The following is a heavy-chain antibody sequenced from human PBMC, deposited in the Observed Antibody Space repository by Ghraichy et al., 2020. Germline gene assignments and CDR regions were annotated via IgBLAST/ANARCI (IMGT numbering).Heavy chain of an antibody. J-gene: IGHJ4*02. Sequence: GGSLRLSCAASGFTFSSYAMSWVRQAPGKGLEWVSAISGSGGSTYYADSVKGRFTISRDNSKNTLYLQMNSLRAEDTAVYYCAKDQGYDSSGYNAGVDYWGQGTLVTVSS. CDR3: AKDQGYDSSGYNAGVDY. V-gene: IGHV3-23*01. D-gene: IGHD3-22*01. CDR2: ISGSGGST. CDR1: GFTFSSYA.